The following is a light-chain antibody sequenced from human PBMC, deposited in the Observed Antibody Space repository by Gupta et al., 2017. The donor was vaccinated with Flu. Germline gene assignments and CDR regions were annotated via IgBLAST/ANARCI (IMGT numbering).Light chain of an antibody. Sequence: QSALTQPASVSGSPGQSITISCTGTSSDVGGYDYVDWYQQHPGKAPKLIIFQVSKRPSGVSNRFSGSKSGNTASLTISGLQAEDEADYYCSSYTSSINYVFGTGTKVAVL. CDR2: QVS. CDR3: SSYTSSINYV. J-gene: IGLJ1*01. CDR1: SSDVGGYDY. V-gene: IGLV2-14*01.